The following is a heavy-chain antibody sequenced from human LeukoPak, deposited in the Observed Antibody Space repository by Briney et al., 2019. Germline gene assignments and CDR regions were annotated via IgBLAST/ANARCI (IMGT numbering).Heavy chain of an antibody. Sequence: ASATLSLTCTVSGGSISSYYWSWIRQPPGKGLEWIGYIYYSGSTNYNPSLKSRVTISVDTSKNQFSLKLSSVTAADTAVYYCARGEEPEAFDIWGQGTMVTVSS. CDR2: IYYSGST. CDR3: ARGEEPEAFDI. J-gene: IGHJ3*02. D-gene: IGHD1-26*01. CDR1: GGSISSYY. V-gene: IGHV4-59*01.